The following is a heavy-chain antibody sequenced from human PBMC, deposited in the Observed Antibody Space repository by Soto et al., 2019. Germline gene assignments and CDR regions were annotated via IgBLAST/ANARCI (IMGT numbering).Heavy chain of an antibody. J-gene: IGHJ4*02. CDR2: ISSSSYI. V-gene: IGHV3-21*01. CDR1: GFTFSSYS. CDR3: ASARGYSYGLGGY. D-gene: IGHD5-18*01. Sequence: GGSLRLSCAASGFTFSSYSMNWVRQAPGKGLEWVSSISSSSYIYYADSVKGRFTISRDNAKNSLYLQMNSLRAEDTAVYYCASARGYSYGLGGYWGQGTLVTVSS.